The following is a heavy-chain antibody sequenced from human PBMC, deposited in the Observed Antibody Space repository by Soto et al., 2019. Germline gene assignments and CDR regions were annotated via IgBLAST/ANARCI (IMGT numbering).Heavy chain of an antibody. J-gene: IGHJ6*02. CDR3: ARDRATKYSTSYYYYGMDV. Sequence: SQTLSLTCAISGDSVSSNSAAWNWIRQSPSRGLEWLGRTYYRSKWYNAYAVSVKSRITINPDTSKNQFSLHLNAVTPEDTAAYYCARDRATKYSTSYYYYGMDVWGQGTTVTVSS. D-gene: IGHD6-13*01. CDR2: TYYRSKWYN. V-gene: IGHV6-1*01. CDR1: GDSVSSNSAA.